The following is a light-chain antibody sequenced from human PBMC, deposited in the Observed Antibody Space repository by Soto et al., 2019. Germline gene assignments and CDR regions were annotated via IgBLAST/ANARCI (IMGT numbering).Light chain of an antibody. CDR3: QQYGSSPWT. V-gene: IGKV3-20*01. CDR1: QSVSNNY. CDR2: GAS. Sequence: EIVLTQSPGTLSLSPGERGTLSCRASQSVSNNYLAWYQQKPGQAPRLLIYGASNRATGIPDRFSGSGSGTDFTLTISRLEPEDFAVYYCQQYGSSPWTFGQRTKVDIK. J-gene: IGKJ1*01.